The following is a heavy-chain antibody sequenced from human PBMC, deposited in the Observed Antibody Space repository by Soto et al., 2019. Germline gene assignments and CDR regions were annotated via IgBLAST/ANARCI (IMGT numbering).Heavy chain of an antibody. V-gene: IGHV1-69*08. D-gene: IGHD1-20*01. CDR3: AREGRVTGTDCFDY. CDR2: IIRIVDTT. CDR1: GGTFSPYC. J-gene: IGHJ4*02. Sequence: SVKVSCKMSGGTFSPYCVSCLRQALGQGLEWMGMIIRIVDTTNYAQKFQGRVTITADTSTSTAYMELSSLRSEDTAVYYCAREGRVTGTDCFDYWGQGTLVTVSS.